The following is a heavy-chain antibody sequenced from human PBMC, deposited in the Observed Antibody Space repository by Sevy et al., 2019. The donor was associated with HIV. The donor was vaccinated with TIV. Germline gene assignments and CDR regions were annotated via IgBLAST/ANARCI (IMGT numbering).Heavy chain of an antibody. Sequence: GGSLRLSCAASGFTFRNYVMNWVRQPPGKGLEWVSVISDGGRTTYYADSVKGRFTISRDDSKSTLYLQMNSLRVEDTAVYFCAKRVAGALAALDIWGQGTMVTVSS. V-gene: IGHV3-23*01. D-gene: IGHD3-10*01. CDR1: GFTFRNYV. J-gene: IGHJ3*02. CDR2: ISDGGRTT. CDR3: AKRVAGALAALDI.